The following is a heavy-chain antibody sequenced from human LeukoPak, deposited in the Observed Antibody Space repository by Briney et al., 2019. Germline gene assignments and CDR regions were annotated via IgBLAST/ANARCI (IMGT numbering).Heavy chain of an antibody. V-gene: IGHV3-21*04. CDR2: ISSSSSYI. J-gene: IGHJ6*03. Sequence: GGSLRLSCAASGFTFITYSMNWVRQAPGKGLEWVSSISSSSSYIYYADSVRGRFTISRDNPKNSLYLQMNSLRAEDTAVYYCAKGCDNIYYYYYFMDVWGKGTTVTISS. CDR3: AKGCDNIYYYYYFMDV. CDR1: GFTFITYS. D-gene: IGHD2-21*01.